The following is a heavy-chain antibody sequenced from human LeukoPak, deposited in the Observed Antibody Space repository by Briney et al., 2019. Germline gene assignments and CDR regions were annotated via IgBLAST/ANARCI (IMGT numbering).Heavy chain of an antibody. CDR3: AKTFPYYYDSSGYYSGDYYYYGMDV. J-gene: IGHJ6*02. Sequence: GGSLRLSCAASGFTFSTYAMSWVRQAPGKGLEWVSAISGSGGSTYYADSVKGRFTISRDNSKNTLYLQMNSLRAEDTAVYYCAKTFPYYYDSSGYYSGDYYYYGMDVWGQGTTVTVSS. D-gene: IGHD3-22*01. CDR1: GFTFSTYA. CDR2: ISGSGGST. V-gene: IGHV3-23*01.